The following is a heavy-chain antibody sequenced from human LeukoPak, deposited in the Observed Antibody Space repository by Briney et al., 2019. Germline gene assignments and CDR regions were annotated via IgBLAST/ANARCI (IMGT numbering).Heavy chain of an antibody. J-gene: IGHJ4*02. CDR1: GFTFSSYA. CDR2: ISGSGGST. V-gene: IGHV3-23*01. Sequence: PGGSLRLSCAASGFTFSSYAMSWVRQAPGKGLEWVSAISGSGGSTYYADSVKGRFTISRDNSKNTLYLQMNSLRAEDTAVYYCAKDRIVLAYCGGDCPYYFDYWGQGTLVTVSS. D-gene: IGHD2-21*02. CDR3: AKDRIVLAYCGGDCPYYFDY.